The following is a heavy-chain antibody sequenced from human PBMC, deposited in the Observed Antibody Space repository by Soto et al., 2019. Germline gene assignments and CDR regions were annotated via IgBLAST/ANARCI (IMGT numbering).Heavy chain of an antibody. V-gene: IGHV3-30*18. CDR1: GFTFSSYG. CDR3: AKDRYELVAATLDY. CDR2: ISSDGSNK. Sequence: GGSLRLSCAASGFTFSSYGMHWVRQAPGKGLEWVAVISSDGSNKYYADSVKGRFTISRDNSKNTLYLQMNSLRAEDTAVYYCAKDRYELVAATLDYWGQGTLVTVSS. J-gene: IGHJ4*02. D-gene: IGHD2-15*01.